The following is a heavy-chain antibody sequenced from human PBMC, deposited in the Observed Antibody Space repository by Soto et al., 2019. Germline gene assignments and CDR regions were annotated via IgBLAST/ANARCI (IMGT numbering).Heavy chain of an antibody. Sequence: PGGSLRLSSTASGFTFSDYYMNWIRQAPGKGLEWVSYISSSSSYTNYADSVKGRFTISRDNAKNSLYLQINSLRAEDTAVYYCATLTGGYFCPYWGQGTLVTVSS. D-gene: IGHD2-8*02. CDR1: GFTFSDYY. CDR3: ATLTGGYFCPY. CDR2: ISSSSSYT. V-gene: IGHV3-11*03. J-gene: IGHJ4*02.